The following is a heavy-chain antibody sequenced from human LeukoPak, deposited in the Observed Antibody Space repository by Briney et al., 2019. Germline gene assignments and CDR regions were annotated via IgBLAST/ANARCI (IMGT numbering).Heavy chain of an antibody. CDR2: IIPIFGTA. J-gene: IGHJ3*02. CDR3: ARDFVYGSGSYSDDAFDI. D-gene: IGHD3-10*01. CDR1: GGTFSSYA. Sequence: ASVKVSCKASGGTFSSYAISWVRQAPGQGLEWMGGIIPIFGTANYAQKFQGRVTITADKSTSTAYMELSSLRSEDTAVYYCARDFVYGSGSYSDDAFDIWGQGTMVTVSS. V-gene: IGHV1-69*06.